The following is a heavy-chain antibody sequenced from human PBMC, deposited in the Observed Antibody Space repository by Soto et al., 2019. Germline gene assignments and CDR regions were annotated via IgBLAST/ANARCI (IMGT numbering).Heavy chain of an antibody. J-gene: IGHJ4*02. Sequence: QVLLVQSGAEVKKSGSSVKVSCKASGGSFSSYAISWVRQAPGQGLEWMGGIIPVFGTANYAQKFQGRVTITADESTSTVYMELSSLRSEDTATYYCAINEGRDVSTFDYWGQGTLVTVSS. D-gene: IGHD3-10*02. CDR3: AINEGRDVSTFDY. CDR2: IIPVFGTA. CDR1: GGSFSSYA. V-gene: IGHV1-69*01.